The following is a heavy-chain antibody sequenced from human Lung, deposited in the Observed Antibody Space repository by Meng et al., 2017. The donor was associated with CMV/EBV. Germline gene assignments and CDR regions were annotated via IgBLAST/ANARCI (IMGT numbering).Heavy chain of an antibody. CDR1: SGVG. D-gene: IGHD3-3*01. CDR2: IYWNDDK. Sequence: SGVGVGWISKPPGKALEWLALIYWNDDKRYSPSLKSRLTITKDTSKNQVVLTMTNMDPVDTATYYCARTSITIFGVVIIGEVNWFDPWGQGTLVSLL. V-gene: IGHV2-5*01. CDR3: ARTSITIFGVVIIGEVNWFDP. J-gene: IGHJ5*02.